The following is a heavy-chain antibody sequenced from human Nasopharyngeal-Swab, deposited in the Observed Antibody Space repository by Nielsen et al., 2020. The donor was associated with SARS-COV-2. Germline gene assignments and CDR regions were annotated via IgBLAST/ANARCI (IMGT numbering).Heavy chain of an antibody. J-gene: IGHJ4*02. D-gene: IGHD6-19*01. CDR2: IIPILGIA. V-gene: IGHV1-69*04. CDR1: GGTFISYA. Sequence: SVKVSCKASGGTFISYAISWVRQAPGQGLEWMGRIIPILGIANYAQKFQGRVTITADKSTSTAYMELSSLRSEDTAVYYCAKIPGIAVAPLDYWGQGTLVTVSS. CDR3: AKIPGIAVAPLDY.